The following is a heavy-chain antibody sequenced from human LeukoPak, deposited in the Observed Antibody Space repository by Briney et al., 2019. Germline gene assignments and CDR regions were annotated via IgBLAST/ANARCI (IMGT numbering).Heavy chain of an antibody. Sequence: GASVKGSCKASGGTFSSYTISWVRQAPGHGLEWMGRIIPILGIANYAQKFQGRVTITADKSTSTAYMELSSLRSEDTAVYYCARETVNWFDPWGQGTLVTVSS. V-gene: IGHV1-69*04. CDR2: IIPILGIA. J-gene: IGHJ5*02. CDR1: GGTFSSYT. D-gene: IGHD2-21*02. CDR3: ARETVNWFDP.